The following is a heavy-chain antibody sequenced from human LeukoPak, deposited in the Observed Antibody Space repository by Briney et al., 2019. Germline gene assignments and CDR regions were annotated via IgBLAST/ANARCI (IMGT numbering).Heavy chain of an antibody. CDR3: ARDRDPGYNDSSGYRRVNAFDI. CDR1: GFTVRSNY. CDR2: IYSGGST. D-gene: IGHD3-22*01. Sequence: GGSLRLSCAASGFTVRSNYMNWVRQAPGKGLEWVSVIYSGGSTYYADFVKGRFTISRDNSKNTLYLQMNSLRAEDTAVYYCARDRDPGYNDSSGYRRVNAFDIWGQGTMVTVSS. J-gene: IGHJ3*02. V-gene: IGHV3-66*01.